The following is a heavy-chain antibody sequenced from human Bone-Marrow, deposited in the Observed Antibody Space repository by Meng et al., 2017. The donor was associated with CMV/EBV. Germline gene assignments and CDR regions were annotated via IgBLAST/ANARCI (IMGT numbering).Heavy chain of an antibody. CDR1: GYTFTSYD. CDR3: ARLTHTIFGVVTGMDG. D-gene: IGHD3-3*01. Sequence: ASVKVSCKASGYTFTSYDINWVRQATGQGLEWMGWMNPNSGNTGYAQKFQGRVTMTRNTSISTAYMELSSLRSEDTAVYYCARLTHTIFGVVTGMDGWGQGNTVTGYS. J-gene: IGHJ6*01. CDR2: MNPNSGNT. V-gene: IGHV1-8*01.